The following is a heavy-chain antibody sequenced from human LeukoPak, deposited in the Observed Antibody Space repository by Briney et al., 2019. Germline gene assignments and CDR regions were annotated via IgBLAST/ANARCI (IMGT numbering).Heavy chain of an antibody. D-gene: IGHD3-22*01. CDR3: ANGGYYYDSSTNYYFDY. J-gene: IGHJ4*02. V-gene: IGHV3-30*18. CDR1: GFTFSSYG. Sequence: GGSLRLSCAASGFTFSSYGMHWVRQAPGKGLEWVAVISYDRSNKYYADSVKGRFTISRDNSKNTLYLQMNSLRAEDTAVYYCANGGYYYDSSTNYYFDYWGQGTLVTVSS. CDR2: ISYDRSNK.